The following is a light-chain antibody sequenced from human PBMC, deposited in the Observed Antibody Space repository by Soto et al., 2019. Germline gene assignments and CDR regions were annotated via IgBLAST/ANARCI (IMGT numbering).Light chain of an antibody. V-gene: IGKV2-28*01. Sequence: DIVMTQSPLSLPVTPGEPASISCRSSQSLLHSNGYTYLDWYLQKPGQSPQLLIYLGSLRASGVPDRFSGSGSGTDFTLKISRVEAEDVAVYYCMQVRDTSHTLGQGTKREIK. CDR1: QSLLHSNGYTY. CDR2: LGS. J-gene: IGKJ2*01. CDR3: MQVRDTSHT.